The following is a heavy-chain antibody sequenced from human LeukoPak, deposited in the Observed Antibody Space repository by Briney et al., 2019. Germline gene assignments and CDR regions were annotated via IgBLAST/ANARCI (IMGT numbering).Heavy chain of an antibody. D-gene: IGHD5-12*01. CDR1: GFTFSSYA. J-gene: IGHJ4*02. V-gene: IGHV3-23*01. CDR2: ISGSGGST. CDR3: AKGSIVATIVEGFYDFFDY. Sequence: GGSLRLSCAASGFTFSSYAMSWVRQAPGKGLEWVSAISGSGGSTYYADSVKGRFTISRDNSKNTLYLQMNSLRAEDTAVYYCAKGSIVATIVEGFYDFFDYWGQGTLVTVSS.